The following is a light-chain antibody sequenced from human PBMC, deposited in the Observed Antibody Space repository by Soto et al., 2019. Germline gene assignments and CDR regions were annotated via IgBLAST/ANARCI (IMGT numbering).Light chain of an antibody. CDR1: RAISTN. CDR3: QPLNGYPRT. Sequence: DIQLTQSPSFLSASVGDRVTITCRASRAISTNLAWYQQEPGKDPKLVIYAASTLQSGVPSRCSGSGSATEFTLTISSLQPEDFATYYCQPLNGYPRTFGQGTKVEIK. J-gene: IGKJ1*01. CDR2: AAS. V-gene: IGKV1-9*01.